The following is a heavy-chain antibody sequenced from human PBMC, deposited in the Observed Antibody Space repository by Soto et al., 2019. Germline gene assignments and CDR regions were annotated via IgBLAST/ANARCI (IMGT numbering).Heavy chain of an antibody. CDR3: VRGSVRLDLDY. CDR2: VNPTSGAT. J-gene: IGHJ4*02. Sequence: ASVKLSFNASGYTLNHYCLHWVRQAPGQGLEWMGWVNPTSGATKYAQKFQGRVTMTWDKSISTAYMELSRLRSDYTAIYHCVRGSVRLDLDYWRQGTLVTGSS. CDR1: GYTLNHYC. V-gene: IGHV1-2*02.